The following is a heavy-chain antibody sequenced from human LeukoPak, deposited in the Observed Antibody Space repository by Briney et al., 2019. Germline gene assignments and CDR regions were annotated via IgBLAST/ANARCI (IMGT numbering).Heavy chain of an antibody. CDR2: ISYDGSNK. CDR1: GFTFSSYA. J-gene: IGHJ4*02. D-gene: IGHD2-2*01. V-gene: IGHV3-30-3*01. Sequence: GGSLRLSCAASGFTFSSYAMHWVRQAPGKGLEWVAVISYDGSNKYYADSVKGRFTISRDNSKNTLYLQMNSLRAEDTAVYYCTRDLVGYCSSTSCYAGGDYWGQGTLVTVSS. CDR3: TRDLVGYCSSTSCYAGGDY.